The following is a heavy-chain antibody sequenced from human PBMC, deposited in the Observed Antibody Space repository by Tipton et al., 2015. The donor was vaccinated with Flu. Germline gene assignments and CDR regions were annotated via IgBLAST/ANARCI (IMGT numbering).Heavy chain of an antibody. V-gene: IGHV1-18*01. CDR3: ARGGMAAPYYFDS. Sequence: QLVQSGAEMKKPGASVKVSCEASGYTFTNYAISWVRQAPGQGLEWMAWISAYNGNTHFAQKFQDRVSVTTDTYTNTAYMEVRSLRFDDTAVYFCARGGMAAPYYFDSWGQGTLVTVSS. D-gene: IGHD5-24*01. CDR1: GYTFTNYA. CDR2: ISAYNGNT. J-gene: IGHJ4*02.